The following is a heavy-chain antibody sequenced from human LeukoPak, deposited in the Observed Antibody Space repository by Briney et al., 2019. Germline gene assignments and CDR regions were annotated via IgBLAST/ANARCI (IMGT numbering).Heavy chain of an antibody. CDR1: GAPMSRSH. V-gene: IGHV4-59*01. CDR2: IYYNGNT. D-gene: IGHD3-22*01. J-gene: IGHJ3*02. CDR3: VIGNCDNRGYSNAVDI. Sequence: SETQSLTCNVSGAPMSRSHWWWPRQPPGKRLEWIGFIYYNGNTNSNPSLKSRVTISVDTSKNQFSLTLTSVTAANTALYYFVIGNCDNRGYSNAVDIWGQGAMVTVSS.